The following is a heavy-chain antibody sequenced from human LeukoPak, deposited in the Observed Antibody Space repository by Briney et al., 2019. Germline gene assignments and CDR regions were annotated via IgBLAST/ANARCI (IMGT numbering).Heavy chain of an antibody. J-gene: IGHJ6*02. D-gene: IGHD6-25*01. CDR1: GYTFTSYD. V-gene: IGHV1-8*01. Sequence: ASVKVSCKASGYTFTSYDINWVRQATGQGLEWMGWMNPNSGNTGYAQKFQGRVTMTRNTSISTAYMELSSLRSEDTAVYYCARVYHSSGWVYYYYYGMDVWGQGTTVTVSS. CDR3: ARVYHSSGWVYYYYYGMDV. CDR2: MNPNSGNT.